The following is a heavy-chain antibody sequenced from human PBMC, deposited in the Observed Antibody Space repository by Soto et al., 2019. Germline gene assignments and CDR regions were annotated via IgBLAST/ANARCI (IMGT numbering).Heavy chain of an antibody. J-gene: IGHJ4*02. CDR1: GFTFSSYS. D-gene: IGHD2-15*01. CDR2: ISSSSSTI. Sequence: EVQLVESGGGLVQPGGSLRLSCAASGFTFSSYSMNWVRQAPGKGLEWVSYISSSSSTIYYADSVKGRLTISRDNAKNSLYLQMNSLRAEDTAVYYCARDYCSGGSCYSESPDYWGQGTLVTVSS. V-gene: IGHV3-48*01. CDR3: ARDYCSGGSCYSESPDY.